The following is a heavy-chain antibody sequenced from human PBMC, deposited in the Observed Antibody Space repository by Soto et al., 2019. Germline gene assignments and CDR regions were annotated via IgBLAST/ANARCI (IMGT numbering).Heavy chain of an antibody. D-gene: IGHD5-18*01. CDR2: ITSSGSTI. V-gene: IGHV3-11*01. Sequence: PGGSLRLSCAASGFTFSDYYMSWIRQAPGKGLEWVSYITSSGSTIYYADSVKGRFTISRDNAKNSLYLHMNSLRAEDTAVYYCAREKPAMVNVDYWGQGTLVTVSS. J-gene: IGHJ4*02. CDR1: GFTFSDYY. CDR3: AREKPAMVNVDY.